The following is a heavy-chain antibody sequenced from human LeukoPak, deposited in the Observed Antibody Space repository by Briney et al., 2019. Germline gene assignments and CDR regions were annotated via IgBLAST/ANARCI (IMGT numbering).Heavy chain of an antibody. V-gene: IGHV3-23*01. CDR3: AKDRNYYDSSAYYDY. J-gene: IGHJ4*02. Sequence: GGTLRLSCAASGFTFSSYAVSWVRQAPGKGLEWVSSNSSSGDSTYYADSVKGRFTISRDNSKNTLYLQMNSLRAEDTAVYYCAKDRNYYDSSAYYDYWGQGTLVTVSS. CDR1: GFTFSSYA. D-gene: IGHD3-22*01. CDR2: NSSSGDST.